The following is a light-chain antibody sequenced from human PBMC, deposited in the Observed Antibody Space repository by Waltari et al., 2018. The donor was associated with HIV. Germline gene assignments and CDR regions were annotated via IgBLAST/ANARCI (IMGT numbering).Light chain of an antibody. J-gene: IGKJ2*01. Sequence: DVVVTQSPDSLAVSLGVRATLHCKSNQSLLYISNNQNYLAWYQQKAGQRPKLLIYWAYIRESGVPDRFSGSGSETDFTLTISSLQAEDVAVYYCQQYSDVPYTFGQGTKLEIK. CDR3: QQYSDVPYT. V-gene: IGKV4-1*01. CDR2: WAY. CDR1: QSLLYISNNQNY.